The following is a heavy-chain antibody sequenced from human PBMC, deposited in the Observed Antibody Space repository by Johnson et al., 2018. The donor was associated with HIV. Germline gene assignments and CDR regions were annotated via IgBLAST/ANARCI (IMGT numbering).Heavy chain of an antibody. D-gene: IGHD6-19*01. CDR3: ARGVTVAGTKGQSAFDI. CDR2: ISSNGGST. Sequence: VQLVESGGGLVQPGGSLRLSCADSGFTFSSYAMHWVRQAPGKGLEYVSAISSNGGSTYYANSVKGRFTISRDNSKNTLYLQMGSLRAEEMAVYYCARGVTVAGTKGQSAFDIWGQGTMVTVSS. V-gene: IGHV3-64*01. CDR1: GFTFSSYA. J-gene: IGHJ3*02.